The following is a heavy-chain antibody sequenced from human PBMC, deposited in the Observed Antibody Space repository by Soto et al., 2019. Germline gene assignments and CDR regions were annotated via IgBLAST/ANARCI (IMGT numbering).Heavy chain of an antibody. CDR2: IYYSGST. CDR3: ARVDYDSSGYYVGFDY. CDR1: GGSISSGDYY. Sequence: LSLTCTVSGGSISSGDYYWSWIRQPPGKGLEWIGYIYYSGSTYYNPSLKSRVTISVDTSKNQFSLKLSSVTAADTAVYYCARVDYDSSGYYVGFDYWGQGTLVTVSS. J-gene: IGHJ4*02. D-gene: IGHD3-22*01. V-gene: IGHV4-30-4*01.